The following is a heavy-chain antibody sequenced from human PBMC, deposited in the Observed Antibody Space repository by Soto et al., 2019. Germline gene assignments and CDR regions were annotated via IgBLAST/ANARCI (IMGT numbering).Heavy chain of an antibody. J-gene: IGHJ4*02. Sequence: ASVKVSCKASGYTFTRYYMHWVRQAPGQGXEWMGIINPSDDATSYAEKFQGRLTMTKDTSTSTVYMEMSSLRSEDTAVYYCARDLTREGDYYDRSGYHLDYWGQGTLVTVSS. D-gene: IGHD3-22*01. CDR3: ARDLTREGDYYDRSGYHLDY. V-gene: IGHV1-46*01. CDR2: INPSDDAT. CDR1: GYTFTRYY.